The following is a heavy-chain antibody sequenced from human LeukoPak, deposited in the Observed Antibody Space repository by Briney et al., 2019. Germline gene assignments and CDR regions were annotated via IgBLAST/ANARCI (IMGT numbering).Heavy chain of an antibody. V-gene: IGHV3-74*01. D-gene: IGHD6-6*01. CDR1: GCTFSSYW. J-gene: IGHJ4*02. Sequence: PGGCVRLSCAASGCTFSSYWMPWVRQAPGKGLVWVSRINSDGSSTSYADSVKGRFTISRDNAKNTLYLQMNSLRAEDTAVYYCARGARDFDYWGQGTLVTVSS. CDR3: ARGARDFDY. CDR2: INSDGSST.